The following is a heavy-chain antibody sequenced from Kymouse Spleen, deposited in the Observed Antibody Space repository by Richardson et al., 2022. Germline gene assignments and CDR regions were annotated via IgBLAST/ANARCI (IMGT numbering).Heavy chain of an antibody. V-gene: IGHV3-33*01. CDR2: IWYDGSNK. Sequence: QVQLVESGGGVVQPGRSLRLSCAASGFTFSSYGMHWVRQAPGKGLEWVAVIWYDGSNKYYADSVKGRFTISRDNSKNTLYLQMNSLRAEDTAVYYCARPIAAAENYYYYYGMDVWGQGTTVTVSS. D-gene: IGHD6-13*01. J-gene: IGHJ6*02. CDR1: GFTFSSYG. CDR3: ARPIAAAENYYYYYGMDV.